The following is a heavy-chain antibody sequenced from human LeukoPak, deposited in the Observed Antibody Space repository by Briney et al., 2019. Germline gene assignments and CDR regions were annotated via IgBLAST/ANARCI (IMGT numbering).Heavy chain of an antibody. V-gene: IGHV6-1*01. CDR2: TYYRSKWYY. J-gene: IGHJ4*02. CDR1: GDSVCSSTAA. CDR3: ARDPDHSRTGFDS. D-gene: IGHD1-1*01. Sequence: SQTLSLTCAISGDSVCSSTAAWNWIRQSPSRGLEWLGRTYYRSKWYYDYAVSVKSRITVNPDTSKNQFSLQLDSVTPEDTAVYYCARDPDHSRTGFDSWGQGTLVTVSS.